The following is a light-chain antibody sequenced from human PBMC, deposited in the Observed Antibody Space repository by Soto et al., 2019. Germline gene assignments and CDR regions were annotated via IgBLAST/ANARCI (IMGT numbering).Light chain of an antibody. CDR3: QQTNTFPLT. V-gene: IGKV1-39*01. CDR1: QRISSY. Sequence: DIQMTQSPSSLSAPVGDRVTITCRASQRISSYLNWYQQKPGKAPKLLIYGASSLQSGVPSRFSGSGSETDFTLTISSLQPEDSATYYCQQTNTFPLTFGGGTKVDIK. J-gene: IGKJ4*01. CDR2: GAS.